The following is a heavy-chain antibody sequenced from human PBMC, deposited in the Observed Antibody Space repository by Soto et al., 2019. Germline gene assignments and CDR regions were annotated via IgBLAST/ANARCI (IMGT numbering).Heavy chain of an antibody. CDR2: IYYSGST. CDR1: GGSISSYY. D-gene: IGHD3-16*01. V-gene: IGHV4-59*08. CDR3: ARHRSWDYMDV. J-gene: IGHJ6*03. Sequence: PSETLSLTCTVSGGSISSYYWSWIRQPPGKGLEWIGYIYYSGSTNYNPSLKSRVTISVDTSKNQFSLKLSSVTAADTAVYYCARHRSWDYMDVWGKGTTVTVSS.